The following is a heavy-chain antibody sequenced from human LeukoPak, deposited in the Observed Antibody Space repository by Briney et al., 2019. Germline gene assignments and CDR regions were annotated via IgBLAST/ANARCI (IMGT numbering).Heavy chain of an antibody. Sequence: GASVKVSCKASGYIFTSYGISWVRQAPGQGLEWMGWISAYNGNTKYAQNLQGRVTMTRDTSTSTVYMELSSLRSEDTAVYYCARGGYSGYVDYWGQGTLVTVSS. CDR1: GYIFTSYG. CDR3: ARGGYSGYVDY. J-gene: IGHJ4*02. V-gene: IGHV1-18*01. CDR2: ISAYNGNT. D-gene: IGHD5-12*01.